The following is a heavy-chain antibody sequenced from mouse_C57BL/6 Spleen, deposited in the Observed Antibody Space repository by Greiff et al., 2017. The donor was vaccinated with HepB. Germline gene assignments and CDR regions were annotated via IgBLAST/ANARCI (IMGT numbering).Heavy chain of an antibody. V-gene: IGHV1-55*01. J-gene: IGHJ1*03. CDR2: IYPGSGST. Sequence: QVQLKQSGAELVKPGASVKMSCKASGYTFTSYWITWVKQRPGQGLEWIGDIYPGSGSTNYNEKFKSKATLTVDTSSSTAYMQLSSLTSEDSAVYYCARSGYYYGSGPGCFDVWGKGTTVTVSS. CDR1: GYTFTSYW. D-gene: IGHD1-1*01. CDR3: ARSGYYYGSGPGCFDV.